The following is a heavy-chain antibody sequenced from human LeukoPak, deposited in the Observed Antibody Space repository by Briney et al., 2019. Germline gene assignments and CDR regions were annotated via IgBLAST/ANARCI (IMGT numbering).Heavy chain of an antibody. Sequence: SETLSLTCTVSGDSISSGSYYWRWLRQPAGTGLEWIGRIYTSGSTNYNPSLKSRVTISVDTSKKQFSLKLSSVTAADTAVYYCARSRYSSSWYNWFDPWGQGTLVTVSS. CDR2: IYTSGST. CDR3: ARSRYSSSWYNWFDP. J-gene: IGHJ5*02. D-gene: IGHD6-13*01. V-gene: IGHV4-61*02. CDR1: GDSISSGSYY.